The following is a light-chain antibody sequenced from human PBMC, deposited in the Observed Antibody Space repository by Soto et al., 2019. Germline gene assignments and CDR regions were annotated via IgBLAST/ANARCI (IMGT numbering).Light chain of an antibody. V-gene: IGKV3-20*01. CDR3: QQYGSSVQ. Sequence: EIVLTQSPDTLSLSPGERATLSCRASQSVTSKYLAWYQQKPGQAPRLLIHGASNRATGIPDRFSGSGSGTDSTLTISRLEPEDFALYYCQQYGSSVQFGGGTKVEIK. J-gene: IGKJ4*02. CDR2: GAS. CDR1: QSVTSKY.